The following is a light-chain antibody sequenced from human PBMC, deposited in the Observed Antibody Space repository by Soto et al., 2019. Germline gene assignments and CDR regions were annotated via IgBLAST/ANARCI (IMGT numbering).Light chain of an antibody. CDR3: QQLKSYPFT. Sequence: DIQLTQSPSFLSASVGDRVTITCRASPGISSDLAWYQQKPGNAPKLLIYGASTLQSGVPSRFSGSGSGTEFTLTFSSLQPEDGATYYCQQLKSYPFTFGPGTKVDIK. J-gene: IGKJ3*01. CDR1: PGISSD. CDR2: GAS. V-gene: IGKV1-9*01.